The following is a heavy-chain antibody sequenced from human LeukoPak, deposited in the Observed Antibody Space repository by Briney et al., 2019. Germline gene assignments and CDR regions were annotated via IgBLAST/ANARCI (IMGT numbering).Heavy chain of an antibody. Sequence: ASLKVSCKASGYTFTSYDIYWVRQATGQELELMGWMNPNSGNTGYAQKIQIIVTMRRNTSISTPYMELSSLRSEGTAVYYCARARYCSGGSCYALAAFDSWGQGTMVTVSS. V-gene: IGHV1-8*01. J-gene: IGHJ3*02. CDR1: GYTFTSYD. CDR2: MNPNSGNT. CDR3: ARARYCSGGSCYALAAFDS. D-gene: IGHD2-15*01.